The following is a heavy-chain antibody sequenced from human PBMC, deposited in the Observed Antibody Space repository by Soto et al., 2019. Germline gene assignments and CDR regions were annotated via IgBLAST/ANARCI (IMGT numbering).Heavy chain of an antibody. Sequence: GGSLRLSCAASGFTFSSYAMSWVRQAPGKGLEWVSAISGSGGSTYYADSVKGRFTISRDNSKNTLYLQMNSLRAEDRAVYYCSKDLACDSCCYHPLFDYWGQGTLVPVSS. CDR1: GFTFSSYA. CDR2: ISGSGGST. D-gene: IGHD3-22*01. V-gene: IGHV3-23*01. CDR3: SKDLACDSCCYHPLFDY. J-gene: IGHJ4*02.